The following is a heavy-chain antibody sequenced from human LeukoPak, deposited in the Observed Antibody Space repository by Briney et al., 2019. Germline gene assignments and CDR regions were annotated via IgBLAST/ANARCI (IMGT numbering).Heavy chain of an antibody. CDR2: IYYSGST. J-gene: IGHJ4*02. CDR1: GGSISSGDYY. Sequence: SQTLSLTCTVSGGSISSGDYYWSWIRQPPGKGLEWIGYIYYSGSTYYNPSLKSRVTISVDTFKNQFSLKLSSVTAADTAVYYCARASRITIFGVVRVSAFDYWGQGTLVTVS. CDR3: ARASRITIFGVVRVSAFDY. D-gene: IGHD3-3*01. V-gene: IGHV4-30-4*08.